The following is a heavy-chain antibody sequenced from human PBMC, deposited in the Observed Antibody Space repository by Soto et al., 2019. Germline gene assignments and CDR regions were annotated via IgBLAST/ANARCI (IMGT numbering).Heavy chain of an antibody. J-gene: IGHJ4*02. CDR3: ARDRGYCANGVCFRYDY. CDR2: VSAYNGDT. Sequence: GASVKVSCKASGYTLTSYGISWVRQAPGQGLEWMGWVSAYNGDTNYAQNFQGRVTMTTDTSTSTAYMDLRSLRSDDTATYYCARDRGYCANGVCFRYDYWGQGTLVTVSS. D-gene: IGHD2-8*01. V-gene: IGHV1-18*01. CDR1: GYTLTSYG.